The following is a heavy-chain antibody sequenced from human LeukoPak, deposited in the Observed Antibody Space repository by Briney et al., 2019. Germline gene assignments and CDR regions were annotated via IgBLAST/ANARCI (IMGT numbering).Heavy chain of an antibody. CDR2: IHTSGNT. Sequence: SQTLSLTCTVSGGSISSGSYCWSWIRQPAGKGLEWIGHIHTSGNTNYNSSLKSRVTISVDTSKNQFSLKLSSVTAADTAVYYCARHRCSGGSCYPMNWFDPWGQGTLVTVSS. J-gene: IGHJ5*02. CDR3: ARHRCSGGSCYPMNWFDP. CDR1: GGSISSGSYC. V-gene: IGHV4-61*09. D-gene: IGHD2-15*01.